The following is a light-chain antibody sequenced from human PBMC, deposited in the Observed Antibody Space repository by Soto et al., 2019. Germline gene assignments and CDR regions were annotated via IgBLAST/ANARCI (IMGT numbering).Light chain of an antibody. CDR3: QQGVT. CDR2: GAS. V-gene: IGKV3-11*01. Sequence: EIVLTQSPATLSLSAGDSATLSCRASQSVSSFLAWYQQKPGQAPRLLIYGASNRANGIPARFSGSGSGTDFTLTISSLEPEDFAVYYCQQGVTFGQGTRLEIK. CDR1: QSVSSF. J-gene: IGKJ5*01.